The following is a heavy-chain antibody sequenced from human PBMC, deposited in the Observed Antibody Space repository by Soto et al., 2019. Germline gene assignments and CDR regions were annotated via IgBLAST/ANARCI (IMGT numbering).Heavy chain of an antibody. D-gene: IGHD3-22*01. CDR2: IYYSGST. V-gene: IGHV4-39*01. Sequence: SETLSLTCTVSGGSISSSSYYWGWIRQPPGKGLEWIGSIYYSGSTYYNPSLKSRVTISVDTSKNQFSLKLSSVTAADTAVYYCARHDVHYYDSSGYYANWFDPWGQGTLVTVS. J-gene: IGHJ5*02. CDR3: ARHDVHYYDSSGYYANWFDP. CDR1: GGSISSSSYY.